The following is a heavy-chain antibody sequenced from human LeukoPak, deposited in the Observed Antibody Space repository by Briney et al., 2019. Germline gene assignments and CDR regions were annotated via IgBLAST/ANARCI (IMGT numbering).Heavy chain of an antibody. CDR3: AKERSYYDSSGYLDY. D-gene: IGHD3-22*01. CDR2: ISYDGSNK. J-gene: IGHJ4*02. CDR1: GFTFSSYG. Sequence: GGSLRLSCAASGFTFSSYGMHWVRQAPGKGLEWVAVISYDGSNKYYADSVKGRFTISRDNSKSTLYLQMNSLRAEDTAVYYCAKERSYYDSSGYLDYWGQGTLVTVSS. V-gene: IGHV3-30*18.